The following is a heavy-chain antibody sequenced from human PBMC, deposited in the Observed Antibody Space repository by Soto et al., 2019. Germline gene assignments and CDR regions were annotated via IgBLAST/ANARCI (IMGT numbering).Heavy chain of an antibody. V-gene: IGHV3-49*04. J-gene: IGHJ5*02. CDR1: GFTFGDYA. D-gene: IGHD2-2*01. CDR2: IRSKAYGGTT. CDR3: TRASRYCSSTSCGWFDP. Sequence: GGSLRLSCTASGFTFGDYAISWVRQAPGKGLEWVGFIRSKAYGGTTEYAASVKGRFTISRDDSKSIAYLQMNSLKTEDTAVYYCTRASRYCSSTSCGWFDPWGQGTLVTVSS.